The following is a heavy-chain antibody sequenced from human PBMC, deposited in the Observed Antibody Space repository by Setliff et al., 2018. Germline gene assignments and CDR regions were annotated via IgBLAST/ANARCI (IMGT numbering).Heavy chain of an antibody. CDR1: GGSISSYY. Sequence: PSETLSLTCTVSGGSISSYYWSWIRQPPGKGLEWIGYIYTRGSTNYNPSLRSRVTISIDTSKKQYSLNLSSVTAADTAVYYCARGGGRFRQLGAPGVRTFDIWGQGTMVTVS. V-gene: IGHV4-4*08. CDR3: ARGGGRFRQLGAPGVRTFDI. J-gene: IGHJ3*02. D-gene: IGHD1-1*01. CDR2: IYTRGST.